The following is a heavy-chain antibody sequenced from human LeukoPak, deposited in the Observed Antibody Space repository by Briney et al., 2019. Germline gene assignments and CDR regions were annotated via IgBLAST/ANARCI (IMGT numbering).Heavy chain of an antibody. J-gene: IGHJ6*02. V-gene: IGHV1-18*01. Sequence: GASVKVSCKASGYTFTSYGISWVRQAPGQGLEWMGWISAYNGNTNYAQKLQGRVTMTTDTSTSTAYMELRSLRSEDTAVYYCARETVVTTKGWGHYYYYGMDVWGQGTTVTVSS. D-gene: IGHD4-23*01. CDR1: GYTFTSYG. CDR2: ISAYNGNT. CDR3: ARETVVTTKGWGHYYYYGMDV.